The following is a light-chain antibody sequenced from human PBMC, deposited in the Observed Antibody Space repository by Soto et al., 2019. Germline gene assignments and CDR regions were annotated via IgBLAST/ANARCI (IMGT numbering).Light chain of an antibody. Sequence: EIVLTQSPGTLSLSPGERATLSCRASQSVSSSYLAWYQQKPGQAPRLLIYGASSRANGIPDRFSGSGSGTDFTLTISRLEPEDFAVYYCQQYGSSHPTTFGQGTKVEIK. CDR2: GAS. J-gene: IGKJ1*01. CDR1: QSVSSSY. V-gene: IGKV3-20*01. CDR3: QQYGSSHPTT.